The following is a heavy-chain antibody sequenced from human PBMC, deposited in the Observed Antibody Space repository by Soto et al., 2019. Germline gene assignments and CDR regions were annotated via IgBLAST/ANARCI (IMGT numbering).Heavy chain of an antibody. Sequence: GGSLRLSCAASGFTFSSYPMHWVRQAPGKGLEWVAVISYDGSYKYYADSVKGRFTISRDNSKNTLYLQMNSLRAEDTAVYYCAKDTLYGDLDYWGQGTLVTVSS. V-gene: IGHV3-30-3*01. CDR2: ISYDGSYK. CDR1: GFTFSSYP. CDR3: AKDTLYGDLDY. J-gene: IGHJ4*02. D-gene: IGHD4-17*01.